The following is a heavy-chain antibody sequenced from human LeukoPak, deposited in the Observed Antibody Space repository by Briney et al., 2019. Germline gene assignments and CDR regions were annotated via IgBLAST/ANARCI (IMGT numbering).Heavy chain of an antibody. V-gene: IGHV3-21*01. CDR1: GFTFSSYS. Sequence: GGSLRLSCAASGFTFSSYSMNWVRQAPGKGLEWVSSISSSSSYIYYADSVKGRFTISRDNAKNSLYLQMNSLRAEDTAVYYCARDSIVYYGSGSYPYYFDYWGQGTLVTVSS. CDR3: ARDSIVYYGSGSYPYYFDY. CDR2: ISSSSSYI. D-gene: IGHD3-10*01. J-gene: IGHJ4*02.